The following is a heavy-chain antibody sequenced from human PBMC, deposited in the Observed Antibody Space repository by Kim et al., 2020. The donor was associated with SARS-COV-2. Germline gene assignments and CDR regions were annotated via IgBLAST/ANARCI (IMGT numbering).Heavy chain of an antibody. CDR3: ARRGYCSSTSCSYYFDY. D-gene: IGHD2-2*01. V-gene: IGHV4-39*01. J-gene: IGHJ4*02. Sequence: RKSRGSMSVDTSKNQFSLKLSSVTAADTAVYYCARRGYCSSTSCSYYFDYWGQGTLVTVSS.